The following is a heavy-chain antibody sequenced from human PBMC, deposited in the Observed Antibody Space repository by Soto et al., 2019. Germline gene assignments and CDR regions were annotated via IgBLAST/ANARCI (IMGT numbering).Heavy chain of an antibody. CDR1: GYSLIKYY. Sequence: VASVKVSCKASGYSLIKYYIHWVRQAPGQGLEWVGTLNPSSGATSYAQNFQGRVTLTGDTSASTVFMELSSLRSEDTALYYCARDRPPDYWGQGTLVTVSS. CDR2: LNPSSGAT. V-gene: IGHV1-46*01. J-gene: IGHJ4*02. CDR3: ARDRPPDY.